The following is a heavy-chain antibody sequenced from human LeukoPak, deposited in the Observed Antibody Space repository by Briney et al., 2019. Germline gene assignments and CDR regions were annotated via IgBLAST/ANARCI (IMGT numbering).Heavy chain of an antibody. V-gene: IGHV3-48*03. Sequence: GGSLRLSCAASGFTFSSYEMNWVRQAPGKGLEWVSYISSSGSTIYYADSVKGRFTISRDNAKNSLYLQMNSLRAEDTAVYYCARDASSDSSNWYEDDYWGQGTLVTVSS. J-gene: IGHJ4*02. CDR3: ARDASSDSSNWYEDDY. CDR1: GFTFSSYE. CDR2: ISSSGSTI. D-gene: IGHD6-13*01.